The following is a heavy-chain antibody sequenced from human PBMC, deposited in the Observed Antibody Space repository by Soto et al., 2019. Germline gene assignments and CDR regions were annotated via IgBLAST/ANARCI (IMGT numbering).Heavy chain of an antibody. CDR1: GFTFSIYA. D-gene: IGHD5-18*01. J-gene: IGHJ4*02. CDR3: AKDGRAYSQEHFDY. Sequence: LRLSCAASGFTFSIYAMSWVRQAPGKGLEWVSAIANSGGRTYYADSVKGRFTISRDNSKNTLYLQMNSLRADDTAVYYCAKDGRAYSQEHFDYWGQGTLVTVSS. V-gene: IGHV3-23*01. CDR2: IANSGGRT.